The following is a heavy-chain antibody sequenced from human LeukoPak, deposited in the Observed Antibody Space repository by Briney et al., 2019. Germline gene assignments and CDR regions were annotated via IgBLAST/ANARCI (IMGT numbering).Heavy chain of an antibody. D-gene: IGHD4-17*01. V-gene: IGHV3-30*03. J-gene: IGHJ4*02. CDR1: GFTFSSYG. Sequence: GGSLRLSCSASGFTFSSYGMHWVRQAPGKGLEWVAVISYDGSNKYYADSVKGRFTISRDNSKNTLYLQMNSLRAEDTAVYYCARGLYTVTTGPAVYWGQGTLVTVSS. CDR3: ARGLYTVTTGPAVY. CDR2: ISYDGSNK.